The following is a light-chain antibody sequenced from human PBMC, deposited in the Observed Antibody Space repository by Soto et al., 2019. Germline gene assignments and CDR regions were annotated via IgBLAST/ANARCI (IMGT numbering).Light chain of an antibody. CDR1: QTISSF. CDR2: TAS. Sequence: DIQMTQSPSSLSASVGDRVTITCRASQTISSFLNWYQQKPGKAPKLLIYTASSLQSGVASRFSGSGSGTDFTLTISRLEPEDFAVYYCQQYGSSPITFGQGTRLEIK. J-gene: IGKJ5*01. V-gene: IGKV1-39*01. CDR3: QQYGSSPIT.